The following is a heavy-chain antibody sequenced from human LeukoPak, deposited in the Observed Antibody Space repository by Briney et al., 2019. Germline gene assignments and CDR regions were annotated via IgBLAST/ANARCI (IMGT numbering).Heavy chain of an antibody. Sequence: PSETLSRTCTVSGDSLSSYYWSWIRQPPGKGLEWIGNIYYSGSTNYNPSLKSRVTISVDRSKNHFSLKLSSVTAADTAVYYCARADSSGYEHFDYWGQGTLVTVSS. V-gene: IGHV4-59*01. CDR3: ARADSSGYEHFDY. D-gene: IGHD3-22*01. CDR1: GDSLSSYY. J-gene: IGHJ4*02. CDR2: IYYSGST.